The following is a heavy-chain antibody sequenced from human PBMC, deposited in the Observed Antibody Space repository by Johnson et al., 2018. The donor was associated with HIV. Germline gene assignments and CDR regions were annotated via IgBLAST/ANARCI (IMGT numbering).Heavy chain of an antibody. D-gene: IGHD4-23*01. V-gene: IGHV3-30-3*01. CDR1: GFTFNTYA. J-gene: IGHJ3*02. CDR3: ATERAVVSANAFDI. Sequence: QEQLVESGGGVVQPGRSLRLSCAASGFTFNTYAMNWVRQAPGKGLEWVALISYDGPNKYYADSVKGRFTISRDNSKNTLYLQMNSLRPEDTAVYYCATERAVVSANAFDIWGQGTMVTVSS. CDR2: ISYDGPNK.